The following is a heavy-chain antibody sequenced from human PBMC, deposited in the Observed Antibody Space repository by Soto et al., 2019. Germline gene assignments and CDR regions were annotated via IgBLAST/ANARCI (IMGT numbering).Heavy chain of an antibody. V-gene: IGHV3-30*18. CDR1: GFTFSSCG. J-gene: IGHJ4*02. CDR2: ISYDGSNK. D-gene: IGHD6-19*01. CDR3: ANNPSYSSGWGFDY. Sequence: QVQLVESGGGVVQPGRSLRLSCAASGFTFSSCGMHWVRQAPGKGLEWVAVISYDGSNKYYADSVKGRFTISRDNSKNTLYLQMNSLRAEDTAVYYCANNPSYSSGWGFDYWGQGTLVTVSS.